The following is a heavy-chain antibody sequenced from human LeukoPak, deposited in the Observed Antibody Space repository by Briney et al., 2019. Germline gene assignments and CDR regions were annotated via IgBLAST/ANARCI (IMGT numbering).Heavy chain of an antibody. CDR1: GFTFSSYW. Sequence: HPGGSLRLSCAASGFTFSSYWMSWVRQAPGKGLEWVANIKQDGSEKYYVDSVKGRFTISRDNAKNSLYLQMNSLRAEDTAVYYCAREAVGATRPFDYWGQGTLVTVSS. CDR2: IKQDGSEK. CDR3: AREAVGATRPFDY. V-gene: IGHV3-7*01. J-gene: IGHJ4*02. D-gene: IGHD1-26*01.